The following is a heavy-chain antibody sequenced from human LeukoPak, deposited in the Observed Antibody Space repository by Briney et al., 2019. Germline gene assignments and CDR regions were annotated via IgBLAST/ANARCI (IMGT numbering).Heavy chain of an antibody. V-gene: IGHV3-9*01. J-gene: IGHJ4*02. CDR3: AKAPTGIVGATDY. D-gene: IGHD1-26*01. CDR1: GFTFDDYA. CDR2: ISWNSGSI. Sequence: PGGSLRLSCAASGFTFDDYAMHWVRQAPGKGLEWVSGISWNSGSIGYADSVKGRFTISRDNSKNTLYLRMNSLRAEDTAVYYCAKAPTGIVGATDYWGQGTLVTVSS.